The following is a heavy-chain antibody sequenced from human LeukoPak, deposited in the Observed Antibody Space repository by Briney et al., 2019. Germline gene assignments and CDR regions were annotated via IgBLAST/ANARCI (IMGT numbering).Heavy chain of an antibody. CDR3: AKGSYGRTYYFDY. CDR1: GFTFSSYA. J-gene: IGHJ4*02. V-gene: IGHV3-23*01. D-gene: IGHD5-18*01. CDR2: ISGSGGST. Sequence: GGSLRLSCAASGFTFSSYAMSWVRQPPGKGLEWVSAISGSGGSTYYADSVKGRFTISRDNSKNTLYLQMNSLRAEDTAVYYCAKGSYGRTYYFDYWGQGTLVTVSS.